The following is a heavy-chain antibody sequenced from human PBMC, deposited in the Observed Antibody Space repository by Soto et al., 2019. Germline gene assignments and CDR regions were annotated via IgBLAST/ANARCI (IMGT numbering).Heavy chain of an antibody. V-gene: IGHV1-46*01. J-gene: IGHJ1*01. D-gene: IGHD2-15*01. Sequence: VASVKASCKASGYLFTAYSMHWVRLAPGQGLEWMGVVNPSGGSTKYAQNFQGRVTMTRDTSTTTIYMELSSLRSDDTAIYYCAREENCSGGTCYSEYFHRWGQGTLVTVSS. CDR1: GYLFTAYS. CDR2: VNPSGGST. CDR3: AREENCSGGTCYSEYFHR.